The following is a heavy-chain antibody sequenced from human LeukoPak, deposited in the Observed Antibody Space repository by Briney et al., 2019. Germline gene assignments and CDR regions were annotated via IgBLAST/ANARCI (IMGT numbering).Heavy chain of an antibody. CDR1: GFTFSSYS. V-gene: IGHV3-21*01. CDR2: ISSSSSSYI. J-gene: IGHJ4*02. Sequence: PGGSLRLSCAASGFTFSSYSMNWVRQAPGKGLEWVSSISSSSSSYIYYADSVKGRFTISRDNAKNSLYLQMNSLRAEDTAVYYCARDSGQQLVAPHDYWGQGTLVTVSS. CDR3: ARDSGQQLVAPHDY. D-gene: IGHD6-13*01.